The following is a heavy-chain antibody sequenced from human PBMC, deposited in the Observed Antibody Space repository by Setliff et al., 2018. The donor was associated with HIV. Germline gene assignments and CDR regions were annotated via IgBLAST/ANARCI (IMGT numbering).Heavy chain of an antibody. CDR1: GFTFSSYG. V-gene: IGHV3-33*01. CDR3: ARGVATNLDP. Sequence: PGGSLRLSCAASGFTFSSYGMHWVRQTPGKGLEWVAVIWYDGSNENYAGSVKGRFTISRDNSKKTLYLQMNSLRAEDTAVYYCARGVATNLDPWGQGSLVTVSS. CDR2: IWYDGSNE. D-gene: IGHD5-12*01. J-gene: IGHJ5*02.